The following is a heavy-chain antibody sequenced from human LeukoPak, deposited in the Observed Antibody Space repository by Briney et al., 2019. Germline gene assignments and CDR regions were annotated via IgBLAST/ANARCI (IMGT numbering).Heavy chain of an antibody. CDR1: EFTFSTYC. CDR2: INSDGTNT. CDR3: ARDWGDGSS. Sequence: GGSLRLSCAASEFTFSTYCMHWVRQAPGKGLVWVSRINSDGTNTDYADSVKGRFTISRDNSKNTLYLQMNSLRAEDTAVYYCARDWGDGSSWGQGTLVTVSS. D-gene: IGHD3-16*01. V-gene: IGHV3-74*01. J-gene: IGHJ4*02.